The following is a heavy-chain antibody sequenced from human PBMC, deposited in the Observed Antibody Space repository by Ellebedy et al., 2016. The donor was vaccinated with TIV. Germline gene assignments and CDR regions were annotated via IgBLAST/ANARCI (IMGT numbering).Heavy chain of an antibody. D-gene: IGHD5-24*01. Sequence: PGGSLRLSCAASGFTFSSYAVTWVRQAPGKGLEWVSAISASGGSTYYADSVKGRFTISRDNAKNSLYLQMNSLRAEDTAVYYCAREVATIWGEDYWGQGTLVTVSS. V-gene: IGHV3-23*01. CDR3: AREVATIWGEDY. CDR2: ISASGGST. J-gene: IGHJ4*02. CDR1: GFTFSSYA.